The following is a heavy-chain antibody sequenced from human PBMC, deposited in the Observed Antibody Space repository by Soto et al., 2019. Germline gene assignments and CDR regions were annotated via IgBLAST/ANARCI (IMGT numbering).Heavy chain of an antibody. CDR3: AKDSINYYDSSGYNYVNGMDV. J-gene: IGHJ6*02. D-gene: IGHD3-22*01. V-gene: IGHV3-9*01. CDR2: ISWNSGRK. Sequence: SLRLSCAASGFTFDDYVIHWVRQPPGKGLEWVSGISWNSGRKGYADSVKGRFTISRDNAKKLSYLQMNSLRAEDTALYYCAKDSINYYDSSGYNYVNGMDVWGQGTTVTVSS. CDR1: GFTFDDYV.